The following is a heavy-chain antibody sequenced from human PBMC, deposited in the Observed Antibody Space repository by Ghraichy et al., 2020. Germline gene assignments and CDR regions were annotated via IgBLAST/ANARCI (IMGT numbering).Heavy chain of an antibody. CDR1: GFSFSDYY. D-gene: IGHD6-6*01. Sequence: GESLNISCAASGFSFSDYYMTWIRQAPGKGLEWVSYISSSGSTIYYADSVKGRFTISRDNAKNSLFLQMNSLRAEDSAVYYCARGTIYSSSSSANWGQGTLVTVSS. V-gene: IGHV3-11*01. CDR2: ISSSGSTI. CDR3: ARGTIYSSSSSAN. J-gene: IGHJ4*02.